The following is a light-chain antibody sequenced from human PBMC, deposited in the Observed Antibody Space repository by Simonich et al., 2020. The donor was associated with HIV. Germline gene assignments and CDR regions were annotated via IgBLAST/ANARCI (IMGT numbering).Light chain of an antibody. V-gene: IGKV4-1*01. CDR2: WAS. Sequence: DIVMTQSPDSLAVSLGERATINCKSCQSVIYSSNNKNYLAWYQQKPGQPPNLLIYWASTRESGVPDRFNGSGSETDFTLTISSLQAEDVAVYYCQQYYITPHTFGQGTKVEIK. J-gene: IGKJ1*01. CDR1: QSVIYSSNNKNY. CDR3: QQYYITPHT.